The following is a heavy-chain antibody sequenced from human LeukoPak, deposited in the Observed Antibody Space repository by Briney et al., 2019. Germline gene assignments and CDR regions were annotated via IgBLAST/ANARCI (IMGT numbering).Heavy chain of an antibody. J-gene: IGHJ3*02. CDR3: ARSVSDNAFDI. Sequence: SETLSLTCTVSGGSISSGGYYWSWIRQHPGKGLEWIGYIYYSGSTYYNPSLKSRVAISVDTSKNQFSLKLSSVTAADTAVYYCARSVSDNAFDIWGQGTMVTVSS. CDR1: GGSISSGGYY. D-gene: IGHD2-15*01. V-gene: IGHV4-31*03. CDR2: IYYSGST.